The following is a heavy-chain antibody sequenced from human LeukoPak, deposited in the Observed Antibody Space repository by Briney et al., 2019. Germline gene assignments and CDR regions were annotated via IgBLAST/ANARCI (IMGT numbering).Heavy chain of an antibody. CDR1: GFTLISYW. D-gene: IGHD3-10*01. CDR3: TTHELKDAFDI. J-gene: IGHJ3*02. CDR2: ISSSSSTI. Sequence: GGSLRLSCAASGFTLISYWMTWVRQAPGKGLEWVSYISSSSSTIYYADSVKGRFTISRDNAKNSLYLQMNSLRAEDTAVYYCTTHELKDAFDIWGQGTMVTVSS. V-gene: IGHV3-48*01.